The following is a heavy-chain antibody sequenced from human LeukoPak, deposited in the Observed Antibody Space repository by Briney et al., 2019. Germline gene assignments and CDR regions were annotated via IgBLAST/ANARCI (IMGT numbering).Heavy chain of an antibody. CDR1: GFTFSNYA. CDR3: ARAEFVGANYFDY. D-gene: IGHD3-16*01. J-gene: IGHJ4*02. V-gene: IGHV3-21*03. Sequence: GGSLRLSCAASGFTFSNYAINWVRQAPGKGLEWVSSITSSSAYIYYADSVQGRFSISRDDAKNSLSLQMNSLRAEDTAVYYCARAEFVGANYFDYWGQGTLVTVSS. CDR2: ITSSSAYI.